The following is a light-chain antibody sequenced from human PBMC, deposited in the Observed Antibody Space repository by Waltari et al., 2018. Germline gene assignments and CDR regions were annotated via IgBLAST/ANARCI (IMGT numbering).Light chain of an antibody. CDR3: AAWDDSLNGV. Sequence: QSVLTQPPSASGTPGQRVTIPCSGSSPNIGSNTVNVYQQLPGTAPKLLIYRKNQRPSGVPDRFSGSKSGTSAAPAISGRQSEDEADYYCAAWDDSLNGVVGGGTKLTVL. V-gene: IGLV1-44*01. CDR1: SPNIGSNT. CDR2: RKN. J-gene: IGLJ2*01.